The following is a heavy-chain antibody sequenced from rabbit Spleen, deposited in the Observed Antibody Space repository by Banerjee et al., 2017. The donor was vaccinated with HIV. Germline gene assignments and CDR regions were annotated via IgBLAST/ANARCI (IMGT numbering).Heavy chain of an antibody. CDR3: ARDTGSSFSSYGMDL. CDR2: INAVTGKA. CDR1: GIDFSNKAV. J-gene: IGHJ6*01. V-gene: IGHV1S45*01. Sequence: QQQLEESGGGLVKPGGTLTLTCKASGIDFSNKAVMCWVRQAPGKGLEWIACINAVTGKAVYASWAKGRFTISRISSTAVTLQMPSPTAADTATYFCARDTGSSFSSYGMDLWGPGTLVTVS. D-gene: IGHD8-1*01.